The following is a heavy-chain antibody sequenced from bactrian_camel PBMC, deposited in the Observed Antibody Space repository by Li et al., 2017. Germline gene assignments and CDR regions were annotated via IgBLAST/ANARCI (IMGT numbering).Heavy chain of an antibody. Sequence: VQLVESGGGLVQPGGSLRLSCAASGFTISTYDMSWVRQAPGKGLEWVSGIRKNGRSTYELDSVKGRFTISRDDAKNTLYLQMNSLKTDDTAVYYCAASNALSGRITSVDWGQGTQVTVS. CDR2: IRKNGRST. CDR3: AASNALSGRITSVD. D-gene: IGHD3*01. J-gene: IGHJ4*01. CDR1: GFTISTYD. V-gene: IGHV3S40*01.